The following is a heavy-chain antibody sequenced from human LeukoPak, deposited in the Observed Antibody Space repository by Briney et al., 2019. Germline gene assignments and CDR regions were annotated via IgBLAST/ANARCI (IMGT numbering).Heavy chain of an antibody. CDR3: ARDRGSFDI. D-gene: IGHD3-10*01. Sequence: PGGSLRLSCAASGFTFSSYAMSWVRQAPGKGLEWASVISSGGSTNYADSVKGRFTISRDNSKNTLYLQMNSLRAEDSAVYWCARDRGSFDIWGRGTLVTVSS. CDR1: GFTFSSYA. J-gene: IGHJ2*01. V-gene: IGHV3-23*01. CDR2: ISSGGST.